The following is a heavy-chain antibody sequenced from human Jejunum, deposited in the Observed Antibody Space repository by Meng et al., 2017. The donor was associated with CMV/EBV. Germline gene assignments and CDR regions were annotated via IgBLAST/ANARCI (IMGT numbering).Heavy chain of an antibody. D-gene: IGHD6-19*01. J-gene: IGHJ4*02. Sequence: QVQSVQAGADAKKPGASMKVSCKASGYIFTNYDISWVRQAPGQGLEWMGWISVKNGEAKYPQNFQGRVTMTTDTTTNTAYMDLRSLRSDDTAVYYCARDPSNTSGRYAYFDYWGQGTLVTVSS. V-gene: IGHV1-18*01. CDR3: ARDPSNTSGRYAYFDY. CDR1: GYIFTNYD. CDR2: ISVKNGEA.